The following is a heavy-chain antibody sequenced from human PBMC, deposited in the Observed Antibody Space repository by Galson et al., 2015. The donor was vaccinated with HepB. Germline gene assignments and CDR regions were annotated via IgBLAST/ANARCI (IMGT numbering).Heavy chain of an antibody. CDR1: GFTFNDAW. CDR3: TTLAGGKYGTDV. D-gene: IGHD4-23*01. V-gene: IGHV3-15*01. CDR2: IKSKTDGGTI. J-gene: IGHJ6*02. Sequence: SLRLSCAASGFTFNDAWMTWVRQAPGKGLEWVGRIKSKTDGGTIDYAAPVEGRFTISRDDSKNTLYLQMNSLKTEDTAVYSCTTLAGGKYGTDVWGRGTTVTVSS.